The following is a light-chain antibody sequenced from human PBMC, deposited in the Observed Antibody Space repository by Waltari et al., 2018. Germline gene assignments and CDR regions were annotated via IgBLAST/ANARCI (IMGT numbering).Light chain of an antibody. CDR2: QDR. CDR3: QAWDNSTAV. CDR1: KLGDKY. V-gene: IGLV3-1*01. Sequence: SYELTQPPSVSVSPGQTASITCSGNKLGDKYACWYHQKPGQSPVLVIYQDRKRPSGIPERFSGSNSGNTATLTISGTQAMEEADYYCQAWDNSTAVFGGGTKLTVL. J-gene: IGLJ2*01.